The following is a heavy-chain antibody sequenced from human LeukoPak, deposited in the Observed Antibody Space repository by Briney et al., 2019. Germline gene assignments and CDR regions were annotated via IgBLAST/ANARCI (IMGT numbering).Heavy chain of an antibody. CDR3: ARDHRVEWERTDGFDY. CDR1: GYTFTSYG. D-gene: IGHD1-26*01. V-gene: IGHV1-18*01. J-gene: IGHJ4*02. Sequence: EASVKVSCKASGYTFTSYGISWVRQAPGQGLEWMGWISAYNGNTNYAQKLQGRVTMTTDTSTSTAYMELRSLRSDDTAVYYCARDHRVEWERTDGFDYWGQGTLVTVSS. CDR2: ISAYNGNT.